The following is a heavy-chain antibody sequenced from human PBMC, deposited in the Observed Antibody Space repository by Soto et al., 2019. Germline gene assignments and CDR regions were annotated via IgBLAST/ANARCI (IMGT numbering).Heavy chain of an antibody. D-gene: IGHD5-12*01. CDR3: ARWLQFFAGRYYFDY. CDR1: GGTFSSYA. J-gene: IGHJ4*02. CDR2: IIPIFGTA. Sequence: QVQLVQSGAEVKKPGSSVNVSCKASGGTFSSYAISWVRQAPGQGLEWMGGIIPIFGTANYAQKFQGRVTITADKSTSTAYMELSSLRSEDTAVYYCARWLQFFAGRYYFDYWGQGTLVTVSS. V-gene: IGHV1-69*06.